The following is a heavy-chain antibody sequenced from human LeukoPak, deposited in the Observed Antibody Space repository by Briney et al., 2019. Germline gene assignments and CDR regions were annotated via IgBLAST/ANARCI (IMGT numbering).Heavy chain of an antibody. CDR3: AKDPGYCSSTSCYPRYYFDY. CDR2: IYYSGST. Sequence: PSETLSLTCTVSGGSISSYYWSWIRQPPGKGLEWIGYIYYSGSTNYNPSLKSRVTISVDTSKNQFSLKLSSVTAADTAVYYCAKDPGYCSSTSCYPRYYFDYWGQGTLVTVSS. CDR1: GGSISSYY. J-gene: IGHJ4*02. D-gene: IGHD2-2*01. V-gene: IGHV4-59*01.